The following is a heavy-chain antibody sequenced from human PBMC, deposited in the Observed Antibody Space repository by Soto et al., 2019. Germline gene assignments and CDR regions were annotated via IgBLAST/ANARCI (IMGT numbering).Heavy chain of an antibody. CDR3: ARGWGYDSNDDYYAY. J-gene: IGHJ4*02. CDR1: GGTFRRHA. D-gene: IGHD3-22*01. V-gene: IGHV1-69*01. Sequence: QVQLVQSGAEVRKPGSSVKVSCKASGGTFRRHAISWVRQAPGQGLEWMGGIIPIFGTANHAQKFQGRVTIIADESTSTVYMEMSSLRSEDTAMYYCARGWGYDSNDDYYAYWGQGTLVIVSS. CDR2: IIPIFGTA.